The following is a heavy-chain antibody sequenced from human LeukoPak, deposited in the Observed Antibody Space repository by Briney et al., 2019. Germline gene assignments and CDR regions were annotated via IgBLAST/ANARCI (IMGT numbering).Heavy chain of an antibody. Sequence: EPSVKLSCKASGYTFTGFYMHWVRDTPGQGLGWMGWINPNSGGTNYAQKFQGRVTMTRDTSISTAYMELSRLRSDDTAVYYCARADSGGTSYCYYYMDVWGKGTTVTVSS. CDR1: GYTFTGFY. J-gene: IGHJ6*03. D-gene: IGHD2-15*01. CDR2: INPNSGGT. CDR3: ARADSGGTSYCYYYMDV. V-gene: IGHV1-2*02.